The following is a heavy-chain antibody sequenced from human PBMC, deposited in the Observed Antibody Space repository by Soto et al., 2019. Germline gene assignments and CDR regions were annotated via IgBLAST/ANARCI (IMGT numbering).Heavy chain of an antibody. V-gene: IGHV3-30*03. J-gene: IGHJ4*02. CDR3: AIKVSDWTDHFDY. CDR2: ISYDGTDE. Sequence: QVQLVESGGGVVQPGRSLRLSCAASGFSFSSYGMHWVRQAPGKGLEWVAMISYDGTDEYYADSVKGRFTISRDNSKNAGYLQMNSLRAEDTAVYYCAIKVSDWTDHFDYCGQGTLVTVSS. D-gene: IGHD1-1*01. CDR1: GFSFSSYG.